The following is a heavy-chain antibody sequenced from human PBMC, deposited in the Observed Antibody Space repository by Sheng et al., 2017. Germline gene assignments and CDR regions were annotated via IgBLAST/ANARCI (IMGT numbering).Heavy chain of an antibody. V-gene: IGHV1-69*04. D-gene: IGHD2-15*01. Sequence: QVQLVQSGAEVKKPGSSVKVSCKASGGTFSSYAISWVRQAPGQGLEWMGGIIPILGIANYAQKFQGRVTITADKSTSTAYMELSSLRSEDTAVYYCARESCSGGSCYGPLLNWFDPWGQGTLVTVSS. CDR2: IIPILGIA. CDR3: ARESCSGGSCYGPLLNWFDP. CDR1: GGTFSSYA. J-gene: IGHJ5*02.